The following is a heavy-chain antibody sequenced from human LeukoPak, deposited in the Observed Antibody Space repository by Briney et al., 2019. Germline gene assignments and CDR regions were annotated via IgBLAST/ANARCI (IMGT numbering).Heavy chain of an antibody. Sequence: GASVKVSCKASGYTFTRYYMHWVRQAPGQGLEWMGIINPSDGVIDYAQKFQDRVTMTRDTSTSTVYMELSSLRSEDTAVYYCARARTLEWSYMGDHYYGMDVWGQGTTVTVSS. CDR3: ARARTLEWSYMGDHYYGMDV. CDR1: GYTFTRYY. D-gene: IGHD3-3*01. V-gene: IGHV1-46*01. J-gene: IGHJ6*02. CDR2: INPSDGVI.